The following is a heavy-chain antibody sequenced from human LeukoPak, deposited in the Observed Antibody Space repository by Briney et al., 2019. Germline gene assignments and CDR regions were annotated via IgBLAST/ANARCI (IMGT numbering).Heavy chain of an antibody. CDR1: GFTFSSFW. J-gene: IGHJ4*02. V-gene: IGHV3-7*01. CDR3: ARGSELDY. Sequence: PGGSLRLSCAASGFTFSSFWMSWVRQAPGKGLEWVANIKQEGSEKYYVGSVKGRFTISRDDARNSLYLQMNSLRAEDTAVYFCARGSELDYWGQGTLVTVSS. CDR2: IKQEGSEK.